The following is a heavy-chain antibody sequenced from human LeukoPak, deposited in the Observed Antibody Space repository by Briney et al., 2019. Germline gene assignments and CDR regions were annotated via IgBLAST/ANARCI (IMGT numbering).Heavy chain of an antibody. J-gene: IGHJ4*02. CDR1: GFTFSNYA. CDR3: ARSIDIDY. V-gene: IGHV3-23*01. Sequence: GGSLRLSCAASGFTFSNYAMTWVRQAPGKGLEWVSFTSGSGGSTFYADSVKGRFTISRDISKNTLYLQMNSLRAEDTAVYYCARSIDIDYWGQGTLVTVSS. D-gene: IGHD2-21*01. CDR2: TSGSGGST.